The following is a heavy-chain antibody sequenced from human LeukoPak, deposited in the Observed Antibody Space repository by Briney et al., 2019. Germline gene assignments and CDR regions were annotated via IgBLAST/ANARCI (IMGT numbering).Heavy chain of an antibody. Sequence: ASVKVSCKASGYTFTGYYMHRVRQAPGQGLEWMGWINPNSGGTNYAQKFQGWVTMTRDTSISTAYMELSRLRPDDTAVYYCARDQGKWIQLWSFDYWGQGTLVTVSS. J-gene: IGHJ4*02. V-gene: IGHV1-2*04. CDR3: ARDQGKWIQLWSFDY. CDR1: GYTFTGYY. CDR2: INPNSGGT. D-gene: IGHD5-18*01.